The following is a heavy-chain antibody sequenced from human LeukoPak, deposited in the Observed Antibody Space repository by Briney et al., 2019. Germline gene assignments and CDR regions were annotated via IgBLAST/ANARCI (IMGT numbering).Heavy chain of an antibody. CDR1: GFTFSSYN. Sequence: PGGSLRLSCAASGFTFSSYNMNWVRQAPGKGLEWVAVISFDGTDAFYADSVKGRFTISRDNSKNTLYLQMNSLRADDTAVYYCAKDGYYGDYYFDYWGQGTLVTVSS. V-gene: IGHV3-30*18. CDR3: AKDGYYGDYYFDY. CDR2: ISFDGTDA. D-gene: IGHD4-17*01. J-gene: IGHJ4*02.